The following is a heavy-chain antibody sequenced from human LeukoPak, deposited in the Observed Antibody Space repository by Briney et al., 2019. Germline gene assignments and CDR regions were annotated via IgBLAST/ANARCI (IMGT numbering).Heavy chain of an antibody. J-gene: IGHJ3*02. CDR1: GFTFSSYA. D-gene: IGHD2-2*01. Sequence: GGYLRLSCAASGFTFSSYAMSWVRQAPGKGLEWVSAISGSGGSTYYADSVKGRLTISRDNSKNTLYLQMNSLRAEDTAVYYCAKVVVVVPAANDAFDIWGQGTMVTVSS. V-gene: IGHV3-23*01. CDR3: AKVVVVVPAANDAFDI. CDR2: ISGSGGST.